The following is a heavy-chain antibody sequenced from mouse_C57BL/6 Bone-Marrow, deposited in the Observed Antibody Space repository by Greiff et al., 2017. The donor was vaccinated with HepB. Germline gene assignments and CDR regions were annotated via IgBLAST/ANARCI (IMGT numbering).Heavy chain of an antibody. J-gene: IGHJ4*01. CDR2: IYPGNSDT. Sequence: EVQLQQSGTVLARPGASVKMSCKTSGYTFTSYWMHWVKQRPGQGLEWIGAIYPGNSDTSYNQKFKGKAKLTAVTSASTAYMELSSLTNEDSAVYYCTREDWGCYYAMDYWGQGTSVTVSS. CDR1: GYTFTSYW. D-gene: IGHD4-1*01. V-gene: IGHV1-5*01. CDR3: TREDWGCYYAMDY.